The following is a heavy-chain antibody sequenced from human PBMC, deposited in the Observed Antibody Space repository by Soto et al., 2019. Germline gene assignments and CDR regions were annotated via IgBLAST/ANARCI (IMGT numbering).Heavy chain of an antibody. CDR3: ARWSYDSNDDAFDI. CDR2: IYYSGST. CDR1: GGSISSSSYY. V-gene: IGHV4-39*01. Sequence: SETLSLTCTVSGGSISSSSYYWGWIRQPPGKGLEWIGSIYYSGSTYYNPSLKSRVTISVDTSKNQFSLKLSSVTAADTAVYYCARWSYDSNDDAFDIWGQGTMVTVSS. J-gene: IGHJ3*02. D-gene: IGHD3-22*01.